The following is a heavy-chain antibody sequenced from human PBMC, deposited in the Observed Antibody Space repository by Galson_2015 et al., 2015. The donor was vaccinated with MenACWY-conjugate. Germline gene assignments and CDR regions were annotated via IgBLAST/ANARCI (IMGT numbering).Heavy chain of an antibody. CDR2: INSDGSKT. J-gene: IGHJ5*02. D-gene: IGHD3-3*01. CDR1: GFTFSNYW. CDR3: ARDYPYDVWSALSHNYFDP. V-gene: IGHV3-74*01. Sequence: SLRLSCAGSGFTFSNYWMHWVRQTPGKGLVWVSRINSDGSKTTYADSVKGRLTISRDNAKNTMYLQMNSLRPDDTGLYYCARDYPYDVWSALSHNYFDPWGQGTLVTVSS.